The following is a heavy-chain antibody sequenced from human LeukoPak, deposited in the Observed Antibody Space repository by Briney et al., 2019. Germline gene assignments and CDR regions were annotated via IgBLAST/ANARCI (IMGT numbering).Heavy chain of an antibody. J-gene: IGHJ6*02. CDR2: IYYSGST. CDR3: ARVNPEEGATRLYDMDV. Sequence: SETLSLTCTVSGGSISSYYWSWIRQPPGKGLEWIGYIYYSGSTYYNPSLKSRVTISVDTSKNQFSLKLSSVTAADTAVYYCARVNPEEGATRLYDMDVWGQGTTVTVSS. D-gene: IGHD3-16*01. CDR1: GGSISSYY. V-gene: IGHV4-59*12.